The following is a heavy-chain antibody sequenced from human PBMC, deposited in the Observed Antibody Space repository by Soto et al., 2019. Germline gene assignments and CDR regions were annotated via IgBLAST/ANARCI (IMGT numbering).Heavy chain of an antibody. Sequence: LSLTCTVSGGSISSSSYYWGWIRQPPGKGLEWIGSIYYSGSTYYNPSLKSRVTISVDTSKNQFSLKLSSVTAADTAVYYCARQLKTDTAMVTDWYFDLWGRGTLVTVSS. CDR1: GGSISSSSYY. CDR3: ARQLKTDTAMVTDWYFDL. V-gene: IGHV4-39*01. D-gene: IGHD5-18*01. CDR2: IYYSGST. J-gene: IGHJ2*01.